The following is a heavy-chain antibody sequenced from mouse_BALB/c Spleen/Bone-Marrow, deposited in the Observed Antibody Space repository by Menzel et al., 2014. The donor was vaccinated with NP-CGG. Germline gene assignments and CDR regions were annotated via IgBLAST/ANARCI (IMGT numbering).Heavy chain of an antibody. CDR2: ISGGTSTI. V-gene: IGHV5-17*02. CDR3: VRGGYYVPSYFDS. CDR1: GFTFRSFG. Sequence: EVQLQESGGGLVQPGGSRKLSCAASGFTFRSFGMHWARQAPEKGLEWVAYISGGTSTIYHANTGNGRLTISRDNPNNTLFLQMTSLRTEDTAMYYCVRGGYYVPSYFDSWGQGTTLTVSS. D-gene: IGHD2-3*01. J-gene: IGHJ2*01.